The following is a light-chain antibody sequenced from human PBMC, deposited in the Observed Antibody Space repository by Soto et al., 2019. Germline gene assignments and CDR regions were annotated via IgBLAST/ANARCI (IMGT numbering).Light chain of an antibody. V-gene: IGKV1-12*01. CDR2: AAS. CDR3: QQGYSFPVT. Sequence: IRMTQSPSSFSASTGDRVTITCRASQDIGDWLAWYQQKPGKAPKLLVYAASSLQSGVPSRFSGSGSGTDFTLTIGSLQPEDFATYYCQQGYSFPVTFGGGTKVDIK. CDR1: QDIGDW. J-gene: IGKJ4*01.